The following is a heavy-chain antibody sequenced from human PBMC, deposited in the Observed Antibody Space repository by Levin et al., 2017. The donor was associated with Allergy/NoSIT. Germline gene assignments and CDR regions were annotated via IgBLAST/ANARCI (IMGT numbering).Heavy chain of an antibody. CDR2: IYYSGST. J-gene: IGHJ4*02. D-gene: IGHD3-22*01. V-gene: IGHV4-59*01. CDR1: GGSISSYY. Sequence: SQTLSLTCTVSGGSISSYYWSWIRQPPGKGLEWIGYIYYSGSTNYNPSLKSRVTISVDTSKNQFSLKLSSVTAADTAVYYCARTPYYYDSSGDKALYYFDYWGQGTLVTVSS. CDR3: ARTPYYYDSSGDKALYYFDY.